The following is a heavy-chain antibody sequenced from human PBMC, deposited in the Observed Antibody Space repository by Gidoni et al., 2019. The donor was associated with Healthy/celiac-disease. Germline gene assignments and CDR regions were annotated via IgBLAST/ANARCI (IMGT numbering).Heavy chain of an antibody. CDR1: GGSISSSSYY. D-gene: IGHD6-6*01. CDR2: IYYSGST. J-gene: IGHJ6*02. Sequence: QLQLQESGPGMVKPSETLYLTCTVSGGSISSSSYYWGWIRQPPGKGLEWIGSIYYSGSTYYNPSLKSRVTISVDTSKNQFSLKLSSVTAADTAVYYCARHADEEYSSIAARPIYYYGMDVWGQGTTVTVSS. CDR3: ARHADEEYSSIAARPIYYYGMDV. V-gene: IGHV4-39*01.